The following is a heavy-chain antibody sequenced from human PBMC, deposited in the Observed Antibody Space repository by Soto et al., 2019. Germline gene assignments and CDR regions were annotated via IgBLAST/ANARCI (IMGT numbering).Heavy chain of an antibody. Sequence: QVQLQESGPGLVKPSGTLSLTCAVSGGSISSSNWWSWVRQPPGKGLEWIGETYHSGSTNYNPSLKSRATISVDKSKNQLSLKLSSVTAADPAVYYCARVVGGYYYGMDVWGQGTTVTVSS. D-gene: IGHD2-2*01. J-gene: IGHJ6*02. CDR2: TYHSGST. CDR1: GGSISSSNW. V-gene: IGHV4-4*02. CDR3: ARVVGGYYYGMDV.